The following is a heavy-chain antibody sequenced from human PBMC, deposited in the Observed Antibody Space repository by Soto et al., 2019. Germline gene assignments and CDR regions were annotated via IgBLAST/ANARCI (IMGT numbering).Heavy chain of an antibody. CDR3: ARAGFCSTTSCSDAFDI. CDR1: GYTFTSYA. CDR2: INAGNGNT. D-gene: IGHD2-2*01. J-gene: IGHJ3*02. V-gene: IGHV1-3*01. Sequence: VSVKVSCKASGYTFTSYAIHWVRQAPGQSLEWMGWINAGNGNTKSSERFQGRVTITRDTSANIAYMELSSLTSEDTAVYYCARAGFCSTTSCSDAFDIWGQGTMVTVSS.